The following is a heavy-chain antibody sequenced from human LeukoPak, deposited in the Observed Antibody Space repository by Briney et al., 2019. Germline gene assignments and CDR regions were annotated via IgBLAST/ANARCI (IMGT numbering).Heavy chain of an antibody. CDR2: FSGSGGNT. Sequence: PGGSLRLSCAASGFTFSSYAMSWVRQAPGKGLERVSTFSGSGGNTYSADSVKGRFTISRDNSKNTLYLQMNSLRAEDTAVYYCAKDEEWQYYFDYWGQGTLVTVSS. J-gene: IGHJ4*02. D-gene: IGHD3-3*01. CDR3: AKDEEWQYYFDY. V-gene: IGHV3-23*01. CDR1: GFTFSSYA.